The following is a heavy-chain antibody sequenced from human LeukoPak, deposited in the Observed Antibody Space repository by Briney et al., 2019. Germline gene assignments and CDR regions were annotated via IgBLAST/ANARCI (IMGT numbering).Heavy chain of an antibody. CDR1: GGSISSGSYY. Sequence: ETLSLTCTVSGGSISSGSYYWAWIRQPPGKGLEWIGSIYNSGSTYYNPSLKSRVTTSLDMSKNQFSLELSSVTAADTAVYYCASDYGDSYEHFQHWGQGTLVTVSS. D-gene: IGHD4-17*01. CDR3: ASDYGDSYEHFQH. V-gene: IGHV4-39*01. CDR2: IYNSGST. J-gene: IGHJ1*01.